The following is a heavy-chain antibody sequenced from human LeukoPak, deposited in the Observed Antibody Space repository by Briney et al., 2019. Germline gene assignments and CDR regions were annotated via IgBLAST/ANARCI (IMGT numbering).Heavy chain of an antibody. CDR1: GFTFGDYA. V-gene: IGHV3-49*04. CDR2: IRSKAYGGTT. Sequence: GRSLRLSCTASGFTFGDYAMSWVRQAPGKGLEGVGFIRSKAYGGTTEYAASVKGRFTISRDDSKSIAYLQMNSLKTEDTAVYYCTSDSSGSSTYWGQGTLVTVSS. J-gene: IGHJ4*02. D-gene: IGHD3-22*01. CDR3: TSDSSGSSTY.